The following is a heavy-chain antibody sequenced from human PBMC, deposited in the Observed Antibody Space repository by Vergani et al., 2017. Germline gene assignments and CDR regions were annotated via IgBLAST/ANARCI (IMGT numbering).Heavy chain of an antibody. CDR1: GFTFSNAW. D-gene: IGHD3-9*01. J-gene: IGHJ4*02. CDR3: TTSQTYYDILTGYYRAHYFDY. CDR2: IKSKTDGGTT. Sequence: EVQLVESGGGLVKPGGSLRLSCAASGFTFSNAWMSWVRQAPGKGLEWVGRIKSKTDGGTTDYAAPVKGRFTISRDDSKNTLYLQMNSLKTEETAVYYCTTSQTYYDILTGYYRAHYFDYWGQGTLVTVSS. V-gene: IGHV3-15*01.